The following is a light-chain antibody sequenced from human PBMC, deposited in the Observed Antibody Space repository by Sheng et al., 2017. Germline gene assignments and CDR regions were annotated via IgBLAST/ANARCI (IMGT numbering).Light chain of an antibody. V-gene: IGKV1-39*01. CDR3: QQSYSTPYT. J-gene: IGKJ2*01. CDR2: DAS. Sequence: DIQMTQSPSSLSASVGDRVTITCRASQSISSYLNWYQQKPGKAPNLLIYDASSLQSGVPSRISGSGSGTDFTLTISSLQPEDFATYYCQQSYSTPYTFGQGTKLEIK. CDR1: QSISSY.